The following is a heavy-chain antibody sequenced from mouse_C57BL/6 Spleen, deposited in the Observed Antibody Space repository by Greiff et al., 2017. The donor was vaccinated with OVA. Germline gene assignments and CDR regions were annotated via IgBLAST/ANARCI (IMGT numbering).Heavy chain of an antibody. J-gene: IGHJ4*01. Sequence: EVMLVESGGGLVQPGGSLKLSCAASGFTFSDYGMHWVRQAPEKGLEWVAYISSGSSTIYYADTVKGRFTISRDNAKNTLFLQMTSLRSEDTAMYYCAIDYNYYAMDYWGQGTSVTVSS. CDR3: AIDYNYYAMDY. CDR1: GFTFSDYG. CDR2: ISSGSSTI. D-gene: IGHD2-4*01. V-gene: IGHV5-17*01.